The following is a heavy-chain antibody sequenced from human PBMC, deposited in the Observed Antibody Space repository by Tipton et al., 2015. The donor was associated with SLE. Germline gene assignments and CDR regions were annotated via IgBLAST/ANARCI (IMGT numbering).Heavy chain of an antibody. CDR2: INHSGST. V-gene: IGHV4-34*01. CDR1: GGSFSGYY. J-gene: IGHJ5*02. D-gene: IGHD6-19*01. CDR3: ARGRTVAAPYNWFDP. Sequence: TLSLTCAVYGGSFSGYYWSWIRQPPGKGLEWIGEINHSGSTNYNPSLKSRVTISVDTSKNQFSLKLSSVTAADTAVYYCARGRTVAAPYNWFDPWGQGTLVTVSS.